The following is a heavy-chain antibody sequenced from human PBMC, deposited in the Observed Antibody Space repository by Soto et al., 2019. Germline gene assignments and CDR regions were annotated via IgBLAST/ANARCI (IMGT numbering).Heavy chain of an antibody. V-gene: IGHV1-69*01. D-gene: IGHD2-2*01. CDR3: AIKDCSSTSCYSPIDYYFDY. Sequence: QVQLVQSGAEVKKPGSSVKVSCKASGGTFSSYAISWVRQAPGQGLEWMGGIIPIFGTANYAQKFQGRVTITADESTSTAYMELSSLRSEDTAVYYCAIKDCSSTSCYSPIDYYFDYWGQGTLVTVSS. J-gene: IGHJ4*02. CDR2: IIPIFGTA. CDR1: GGTFSSYA.